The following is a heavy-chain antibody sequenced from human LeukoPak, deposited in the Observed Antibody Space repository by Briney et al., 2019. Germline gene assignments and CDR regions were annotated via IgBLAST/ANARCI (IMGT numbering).Heavy chain of an antibody. CDR1: GNTLTELA. J-gene: IGHJ6*02. V-gene: IGHV1-18*01. D-gene: IGHD2-2*01. Sequence: ASVKVSCNVSGNTLTELAIHWVRQAPGQGLEWMGWISAYNGNTNYAQKLQGRVTMTTDTSTSTAYMELRSLRSDDTAVYYCARDGLVVPAAPSPKYFYYGMDVWGQGTTVTVSS. CDR2: ISAYNGNT. CDR3: ARDGLVVPAAPSPKYFYYGMDV.